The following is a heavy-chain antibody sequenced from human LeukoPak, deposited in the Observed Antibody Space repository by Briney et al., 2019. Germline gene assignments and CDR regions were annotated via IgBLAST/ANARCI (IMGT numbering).Heavy chain of an antibody. Sequence: GSSVKASSKPSGGTFSSYAISWVRQAPGQGLEWRGRIILIFGTANYAQKFQGRVTITTDESTSTAYMELSSLRSEDTAVYYCASSTVYYYDSSGYYWFDPWGQGTLATVSS. CDR2: IILIFGTA. V-gene: IGHV1-69*05. D-gene: IGHD3-22*01. J-gene: IGHJ5*02. CDR1: GGTFSSYA. CDR3: ASSTVYYYDSSGYYWFDP.